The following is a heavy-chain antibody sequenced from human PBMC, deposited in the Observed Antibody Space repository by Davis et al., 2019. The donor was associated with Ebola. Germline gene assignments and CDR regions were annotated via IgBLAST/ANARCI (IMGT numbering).Heavy chain of an antibody. CDR2: IWYDGSNK. CDR1: GFTFSSYG. CDR3: ARDRSDRLLRFLEWLSLSYGMDV. D-gene: IGHD3-3*01. Sequence: GGSLRLSCAASGFTFSSYGMHWVRQAPGKGLEWVAVIWYDGSNKYYADSVKGRFTISRDNSKNTLYLQMNSLRAEDTAVYYCARDRSDRLLRFLEWLSLSYGMDVWGQGTTVTVSS. J-gene: IGHJ6*02. V-gene: IGHV3-33*01.